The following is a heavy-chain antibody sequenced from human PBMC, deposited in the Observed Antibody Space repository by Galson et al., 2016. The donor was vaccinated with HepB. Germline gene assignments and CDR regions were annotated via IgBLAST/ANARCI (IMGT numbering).Heavy chain of an antibody. Sequence: SLRLSCAASGFTFNTYSMNWVRQSPGKGLEWVSYISTSSDSIVYADSVKGRFTISRDNAKNSLYLQLNSLREEDTALYYCVRGFRRSGTVGCWGQGILVTVSS. J-gene: IGHJ4*02. D-gene: IGHD3-3*01. CDR1: GFTFNTYS. V-gene: IGHV3-48*02. CDR2: ISTSSDSI. CDR3: VRGFRRSGTVGC.